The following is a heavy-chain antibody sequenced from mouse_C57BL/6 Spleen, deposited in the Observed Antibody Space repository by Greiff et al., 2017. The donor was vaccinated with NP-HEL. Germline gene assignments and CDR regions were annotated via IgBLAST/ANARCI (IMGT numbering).Heavy chain of an antibody. CDR2: IHPNSGST. D-gene: IGHD1-3*01. J-gene: IGHJ3*01. V-gene: IGHV1-64*01. CDR3: ARELLWFAY. CDR1: GYTFTSYW. Sequence: QVQLQQPGAELVKPGASVKLSCKASGYTFTSYWMHWVKQRPGQGLEWIGMIHPNSGSTNYNEKLKSKATLTVDKSSSTAYIQLSSLTSEDSAVYYCARELLWFAYWGQGTLVTVSA.